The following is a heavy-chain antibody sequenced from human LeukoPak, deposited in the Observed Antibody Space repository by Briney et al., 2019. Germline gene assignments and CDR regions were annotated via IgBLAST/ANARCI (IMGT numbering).Heavy chain of an antibody. CDR2: IYYSGSS. D-gene: IGHD3-10*01. V-gene: IGHV4-59*12. J-gene: IGHJ6*03. CDR3: ARITRDSYYYYYMDV. CDR1: GGSISSYY. Sequence: SETLSLTCTVSGGSISSYYWSWIRQPPGKGLEWIGYIYYSGSSNYNPSLKSRVTISVDKSKNQFSLKLSSVTAADTAVYYCARITRDSYYYYYMDVWGKGTTVTVSS.